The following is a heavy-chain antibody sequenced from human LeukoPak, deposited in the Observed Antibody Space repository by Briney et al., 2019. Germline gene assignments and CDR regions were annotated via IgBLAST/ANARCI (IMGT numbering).Heavy chain of an antibody. CDR3: AKDGHIVVVTGGGDDAFDI. D-gene: IGHD2-21*02. J-gene: IGHJ3*02. CDR2: ISGSGGST. Sequence: PGGSLRLSCAASGFTFSNYAMSWVRQAPGKGLEWVSAISGSGGSTYYADSVKGRFTISRDNSKNTLYLQMNSLRAEDTAVYYCAKDGHIVVVTGGGDDAFDIWGQGTMVTVSS. V-gene: IGHV3-23*01. CDR1: GFTFSNYA.